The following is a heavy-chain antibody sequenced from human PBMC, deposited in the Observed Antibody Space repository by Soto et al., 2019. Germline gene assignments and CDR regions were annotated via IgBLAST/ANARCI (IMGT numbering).Heavy chain of an antibody. D-gene: IGHD3-10*01. V-gene: IGHV3-30*03. CDR3: ASGDVLLWFGQFDY. Sequence: LRLSCAASGFTFSSYGMHWVRQAPGKGLEWVAVISYDGSNKYYADSVKGRFTISRDNSKNTLYLQTNSLRAEDTAVYYCASGDVLLWFGQFDYWGQGTLVTVSS. CDR2: ISYDGSNK. J-gene: IGHJ4*02. CDR1: GFTFSSYG.